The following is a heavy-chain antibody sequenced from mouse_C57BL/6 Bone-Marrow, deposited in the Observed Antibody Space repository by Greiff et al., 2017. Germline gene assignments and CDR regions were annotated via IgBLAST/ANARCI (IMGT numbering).Heavy chain of an antibody. D-gene: IGHD1-1*01. CDR1: GFTFSSYG. V-gene: IGHV5-6*01. CDR2: IRSGGRYT. J-gene: IGHJ3*01. Sequence: VQRVESGGDLVKPGGSLKLSCAASGFTFSSYGMSWVRQPPAKRLAWVATIRSGGRYTSYPDSVQGRVTLSRDNAKNTLYLQMSSLESEDTARYDCARHSTGGFADWGQGTLVTVSA. CDR3: ARHSTGGFAD.